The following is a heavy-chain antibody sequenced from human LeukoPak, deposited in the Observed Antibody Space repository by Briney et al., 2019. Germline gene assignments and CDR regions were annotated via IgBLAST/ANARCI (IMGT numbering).Heavy chain of an antibody. CDR1: GFTVSSNY. Sequence: GGSLRLSCAASGFTVSSNYMSWVRQAPGKGLEWVSVIYSGGGTYYADSVKGRFTISRHNSKNTLYLQMNSLRAEDTAVYYCARVEYSSGWYYFDYWGQGTLVTVSS. D-gene: IGHD6-19*01. CDR2: IYSGGGT. J-gene: IGHJ4*02. V-gene: IGHV3-53*04. CDR3: ARVEYSSGWYYFDY.